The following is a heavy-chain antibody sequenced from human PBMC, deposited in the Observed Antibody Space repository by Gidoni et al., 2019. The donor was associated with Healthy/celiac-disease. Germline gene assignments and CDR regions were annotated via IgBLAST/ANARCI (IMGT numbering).Heavy chain of an antibody. J-gene: IGHJ4*02. V-gene: IGHV3-73*02. CDR1: GFTFSGSA. CDR3: TLTRGFYGSSGGEY. CDR2: IRSKANSYAT. Sequence: EVQLVESGGGLVQPGGSLKLSCAASGFTFSGSAMHWVRQASGKGLEWVGRIRSKANSYATAYAASVKGRFTISRDDSKNTAYLQMNSLKTEDTAVYYCTLTRGFYGSSGGEYWGQGTLVTVSS. D-gene: IGHD6-19*01.